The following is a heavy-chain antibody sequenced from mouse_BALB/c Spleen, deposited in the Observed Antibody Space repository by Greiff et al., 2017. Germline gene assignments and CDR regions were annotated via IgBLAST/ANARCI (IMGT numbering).Heavy chain of an antibody. CDR1: GFTFTDYY. D-gene: IGHD4-1*02. CDR2: IRNKANGYTT. Sequence: EVQGVESGGGLVQPGGSLRLSCATSGFTFTDYYMSWVRQPPGKALEWLGFIRNKANGYTTEYSASVKGRFTISRDNSQSILYLQMNTLRAEDSATYYCARASTGTFAYWGQGTLVTVSA. J-gene: IGHJ3*01. V-gene: IGHV7-3*02. CDR3: ARASTGTFAY.